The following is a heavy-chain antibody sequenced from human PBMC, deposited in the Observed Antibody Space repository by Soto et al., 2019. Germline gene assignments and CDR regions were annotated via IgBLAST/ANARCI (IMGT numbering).Heavy chain of an antibody. D-gene: IGHD5-12*01. CDR1: GFTFSSYW. CDR2: IKQDGSEK. V-gene: IGHV3-7*01. Sequence: EVQLVESGGGLVQPGGSLRLSCAASGFTFSSYWMRWVRQAPGKGLEWVANIKQDGSEKYYVDSVKGRFTISRDNAKNSLYLQMNSLRAEDTAVYYCARDRVATILSLDYWGQGTLVTVSS. J-gene: IGHJ4*02. CDR3: ARDRVATILSLDY.